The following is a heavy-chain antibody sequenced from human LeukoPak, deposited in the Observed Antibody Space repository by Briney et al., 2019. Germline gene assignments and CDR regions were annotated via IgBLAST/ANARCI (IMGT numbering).Heavy chain of an antibody. CDR3: ARGYYDFWSGYSGYYYMDV. CDR1: GGSISSGDYY. V-gene: IGHV4-39*07. Sequence: SETLSLTCTVSGGSISSGDYYWSWIRQPPGKGLEWIGEINHSGSTNYNPSLKSRVTISVDTSKNQFSLKLSSVTAADTAVYYCARGYYDFWSGYSGYYYMDVWGKGTTVTVSS. J-gene: IGHJ6*03. D-gene: IGHD3-3*01. CDR2: INHSGST.